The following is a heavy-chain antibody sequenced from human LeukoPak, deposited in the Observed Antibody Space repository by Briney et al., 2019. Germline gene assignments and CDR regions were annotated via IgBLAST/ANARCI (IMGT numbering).Heavy chain of an antibody. CDR2: IYGGDAA. CDR1: GINVSSNN. J-gene: IGHJ4*02. Sequence: PGGSLRLSCAASGINVSSNNMTWIRQAPGKGLEWVSLIYGGDAAYYSESVRGRFMISRDNLKNTLFLQMNSLRVEDTAVYYCVTSTGQQFIPYDYWGQGTHVTVSS. D-gene: IGHD6-13*01. CDR3: VTSTGQQFIPYDY. V-gene: IGHV3-66*02.